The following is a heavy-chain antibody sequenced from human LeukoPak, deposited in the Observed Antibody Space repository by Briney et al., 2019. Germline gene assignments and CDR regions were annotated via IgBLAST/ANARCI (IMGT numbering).Heavy chain of an antibody. D-gene: IGHD3-10*01. V-gene: IGHV4-39*07. Sequence: SETLSLTCTVSGGSISSSSYYWGWIRQPPGKGLEWIGSIYYSGSTYYNPSLKSRVTISVDTSKNKFSLKLSSVTAADTAVYYCARDSGSYYSTDYYFDYWGQGTLVTVSS. CDR1: GGSISSSSYY. CDR3: ARDSGSYYSTDYYFDY. CDR2: IYYSGST. J-gene: IGHJ4*02.